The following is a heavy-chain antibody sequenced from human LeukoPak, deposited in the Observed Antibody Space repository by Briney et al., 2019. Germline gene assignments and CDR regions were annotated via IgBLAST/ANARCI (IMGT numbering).Heavy chain of an antibody. J-gene: IGHJ2*01. Sequence: PSETLPLTCTVSGDSVNNNHYYWAWIRQPPGKGLEWIGSIYYSGTTYYNPSLGSRVTMSVDMSENQLSLKLTSVSAADTALYYCARNSPVYWNFDLWGRGTLVSVSS. CDR3: ARNSPVYWNFDL. CDR1: GDSVNNNHYY. CDR2: IYYSGTT. D-gene: IGHD2/OR15-2a*01. V-gene: IGHV4-39*01.